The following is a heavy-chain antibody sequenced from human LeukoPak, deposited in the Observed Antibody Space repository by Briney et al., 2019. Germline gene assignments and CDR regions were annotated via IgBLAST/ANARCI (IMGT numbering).Heavy chain of an antibody. CDR3: AKDGTRGIRFGKIPHYFDY. D-gene: IGHD3-10*01. V-gene: IGHV3-30*02. CDR1: GFTFSSYD. J-gene: IGHJ4*02. CDR2: IRYDGSNK. Sequence: GGSLRLSCAASGFTFSSYDIHWVRQAPGKGLEWVAFIRYDGSNKYYADSVRGRFTISRDNSKNTLYLQMNSLRVDDTAVYYCAKDGTRGIRFGKIPHYFDYWGQGTLVTVSS.